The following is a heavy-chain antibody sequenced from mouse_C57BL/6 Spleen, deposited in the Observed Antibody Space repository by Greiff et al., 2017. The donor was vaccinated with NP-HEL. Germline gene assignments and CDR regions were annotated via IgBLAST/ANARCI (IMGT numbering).Heavy chain of an antibody. D-gene: IGHD4-1*01. CDR1: GFTFSSYA. CDR2: ISDGGSYT. V-gene: IGHV5-4*01. J-gene: IGHJ2*01. Sequence: DVHLVESGGGLVKPGGSLKLSCAASGFTFSSYAMSWVRQTPEKRLEWVATISDGGSYTYYPDNVKGRFTITRDNAKNNLYLQMSHLKSEDKAMYYCARDGAGTDYWGQGTTLTVSS. CDR3: ARDGAGTDY.